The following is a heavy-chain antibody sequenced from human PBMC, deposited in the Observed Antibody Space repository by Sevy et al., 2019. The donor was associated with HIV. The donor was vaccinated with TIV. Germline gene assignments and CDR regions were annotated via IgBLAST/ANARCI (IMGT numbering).Heavy chain of an antibody. Sequence: SETLSLTCAVSGGSFSGFSWNWIRQPPGKGLEWIGEVNHYSPSLKSRATISLDTSKNQFSLKLHSVTAADTALYFCARGAEGVVPSPIIGLGPWAKYWSFDLWGRGTLVTVSS. CDR1: GGSFSGFS. CDR2: VNH. V-gene: IGHV4-34*01. J-gene: IGHJ2*01. CDR3: ARGAEGVVPSPIIGLGPWAKYWSFDL. D-gene: IGHD2-2*02.